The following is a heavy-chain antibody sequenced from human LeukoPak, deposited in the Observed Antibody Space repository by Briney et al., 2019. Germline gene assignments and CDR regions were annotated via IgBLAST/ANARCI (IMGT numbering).Heavy chain of an antibody. Sequence: SETLSLTCTVSDGSITSSYWSWIRQSPGKGLEWIGYIHYTGSTNYNPSLKSRVTMLIGTSKNQFSLKLSSVTAADTAVYYCARGRYSAGDNWFDPWGQGTLVTVSS. CDR3: ARGRYSAGDNWFDP. J-gene: IGHJ5*02. V-gene: IGHV4-59*01. CDR1: DGSITSSY. CDR2: IHYTGST. D-gene: IGHD3-9*01.